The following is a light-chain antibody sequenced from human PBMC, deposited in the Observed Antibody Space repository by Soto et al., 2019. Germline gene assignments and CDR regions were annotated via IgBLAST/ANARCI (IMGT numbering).Light chain of an antibody. CDR2: GAS. V-gene: IGKV3-11*01. CDR1: QSVDNN. Sequence: ELVLTQSPVTLSASPGESATLSCRASQSVDNNVAWYQQKPGQAPRLLIYGASTRATGIPARFSGSGSGTDFTLTISSLEPEDFAVYYCQQRSNWLITFGQGTRLEIK. J-gene: IGKJ5*01. CDR3: QQRSNWLIT.